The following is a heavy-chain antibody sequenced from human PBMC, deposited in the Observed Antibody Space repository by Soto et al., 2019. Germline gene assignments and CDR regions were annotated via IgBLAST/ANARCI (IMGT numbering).Heavy chain of an antibody. Sequence: QLQLQESGSGLVKPSQTLSLTCAVSGGSISSGGYSWSWIRQPPGKGLEWIGYIYHSGSTYYNPSLKSRVTISVDRSKNQFSLKLSSVTAADTAVYYCARVNLPPTWGSYYFDYWGQGTLVTVSS. V-gene: IGHV4-30-2*01. J-gene: IGHJ4*02. CDR2: IYHSGST. CDR3: ARVNLPPTWGSYYFDY. CDR1: GGSISSGGYS. D-gene: IGHD3-16*01.